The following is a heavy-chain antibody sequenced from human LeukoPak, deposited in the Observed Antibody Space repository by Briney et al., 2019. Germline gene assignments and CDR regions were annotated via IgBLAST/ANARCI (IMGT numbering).Heavy chain of an antibody. CDR1: GFTFNNNW. CDR3: ARDYVPGDY. J-gene: IGHJ4*02. D-gene: IGHD3-10*02. V-gene: IGHV3-74*01. CDR2: INSDGSSI. Sequence: PGGSLRLSCVASGFTFNNNWMHWVRQAPGKGLVWVSRINSDGSSISYADSVKGRFTISRDNAKNTLYLQMNSLRAEDTAVYYCARDYVPGDYWGQGTLVTVSS.